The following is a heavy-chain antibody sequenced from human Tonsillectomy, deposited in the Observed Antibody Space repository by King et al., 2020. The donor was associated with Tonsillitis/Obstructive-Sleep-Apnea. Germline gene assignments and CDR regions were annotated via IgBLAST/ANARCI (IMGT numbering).Heavy chain of an antibody. CDR2: ISYDGSDK. CDR1: GFTFSNYV. V-gene: IGHV3-30*18. Sequence: VQLVESGGGVVQPGRSLRLYCAASGFTFSNYVMHWVRQAPGKGLEWVALISYDGSDKYYADSVKGRFTISRDNSKNTLYLQMNRLRAEDTAVYYCAKDDSSDWYGTHYYYGMDVWGQGTTVTGSS. D-gene: IGHD6-19*01. CDR3: AKDDSSDWYGTHYYYGMDV. J-gene: IGHJ6*02.